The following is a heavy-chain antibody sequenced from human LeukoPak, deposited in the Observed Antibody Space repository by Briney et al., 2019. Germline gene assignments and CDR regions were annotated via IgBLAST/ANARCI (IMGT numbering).Heavy chain of an antibody. CDR2: IYYSGST. D-gene: IGHD2-2*01. CDR3: ARGEDIVVVPAAKKYYYYGIDV. CDR1: GGSISSYY. J-gene: IGHJ6*04. V-gene: IGHV4-59*01. Sequence: TSETLSLTCTVSGGSISSYYWSWIRQPPGKGLEWIGYIYYSGSTNYNPSLKSRVTISVDTSKNQFSLKLSSVTAADTAVYYCARGEDIVVVPAAKKYYYYGIDVCGKGTTVTVSS.